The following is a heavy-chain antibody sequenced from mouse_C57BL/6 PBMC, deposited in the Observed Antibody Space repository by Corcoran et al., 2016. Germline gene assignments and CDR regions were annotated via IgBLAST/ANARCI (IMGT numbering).Heavy chain of an antibody. V-gene: IGHV9-3*01. Sequence: QIQLVQSGPELKKPGETVKISCKASGYTFTTYGMSWVKQAPGKGLKWMGWINTYSGVPTYADDFKGRFAFSLETSASTAYLQINNLKNEDTATYFCARWGDTAQATLLLAMDYWGQGTSVTVSS. CDR2: INTYSGVP. CDR1: GYTFTTYG. CDR3: ARWGDTAQATLLLAMDY. J-gene: IGHJ4*01. D-gene: IGHD3-2*02.